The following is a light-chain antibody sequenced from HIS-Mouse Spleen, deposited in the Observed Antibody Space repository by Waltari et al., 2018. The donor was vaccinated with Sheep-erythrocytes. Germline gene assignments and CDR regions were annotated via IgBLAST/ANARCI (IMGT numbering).Light chain of an antibody. CDR2: DVS. J-gene: IGLJ1*01. CDR1: SSDVGGYNY. CDR3: CSYAGSYNHV. V-gene: IGLV2-11*01. Sequence: QSALTQPRSVSGSPGQSVTISCTGTSSDVGGYNYVSWDQQHPGKAPKLMIYDVSKRPSGVPDRFAGSKSGDTASLNISGLQAEDEADYYCCSYAGSYNHVFATGTKVTVL.